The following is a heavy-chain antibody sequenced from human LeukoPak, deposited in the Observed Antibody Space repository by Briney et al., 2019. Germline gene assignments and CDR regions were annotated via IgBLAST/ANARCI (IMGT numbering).Heavy chain of an antibody. V-gene: IGHV3-48*04. D-gene: IGHD4-23*01. CDR2: ISSVSNAI. CDR1: GFTFGSYS. CDR3: AKWVGTLGSLDF. Sequence: GGSLRLSCAASGFTFGSYSMNGVRQAPGKGLEWLSYISSVSNAIYYADSVKGRFTISRDNGKNSLYLQLNSLRAEDTAVYYCAKWVGTLGSLDFWGQGTLVTVSS. J-gene: IGHJ4*02.